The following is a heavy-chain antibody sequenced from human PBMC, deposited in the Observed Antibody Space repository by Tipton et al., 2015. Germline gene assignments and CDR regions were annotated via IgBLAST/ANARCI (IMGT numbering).Heavy chain of an antibody. J-gene: IGHJ4*02. D-gene: IGHD3-3*01. CDR3: ARGRGSPIFGVVIGWYFDY. V-gene: IGHV4-4*02. Sequence: TLSLTCGVSGASISSSNWWSWVRQPPGKGLEWIGEIYHGGTTNYNPSLKSRVTMPVDTSDHQVSLTLSSVTSADTAVYYCARGRGSPIFGVVIGWYFDYWGQGSLVTVSS. CDR2: IYHGGTT. CDR1: GASISSSNW.